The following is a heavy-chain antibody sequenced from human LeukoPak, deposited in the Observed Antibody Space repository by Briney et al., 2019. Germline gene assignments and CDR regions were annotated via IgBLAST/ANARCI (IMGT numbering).Heavy chain of an antibody. CDR3: SEGCFEPFDH. J-gene: IGHJ4*02. Sequence: PSETLSLTCVVSGASVSSSHWNWIRQLPGKRLEWIGCLSYTGKTDYNPSLTSRVTISLDTSKNQVSLKLRSVTPADTAVYYCSEGCFEPFDHWGQGTLVTVSS. V-gene: IGHV4-59*02. CDR2: LSYTGKT. CDR1: GASVSSSH. D-gene: IGHD2-15*01.